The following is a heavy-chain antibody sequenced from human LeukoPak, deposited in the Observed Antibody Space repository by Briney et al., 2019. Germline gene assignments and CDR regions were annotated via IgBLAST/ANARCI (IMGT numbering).Heavy chain of an antibody. CDR3: SFSLNY. J-gene: IGHJ4*02. Sequence: GGSLRLSCAGSGFTFSNAWMSWVRQAPGKGLEWVANIKADGSEKYYVDSVKGRFTISRDNAKNSLYLQMNSLRAEDTAVYYCSFSLNYWGQGTLVTVSS. CDR2: IKADGSEK. V-gene: IGHV3-7*01. CDR1: GFTFSNAW.